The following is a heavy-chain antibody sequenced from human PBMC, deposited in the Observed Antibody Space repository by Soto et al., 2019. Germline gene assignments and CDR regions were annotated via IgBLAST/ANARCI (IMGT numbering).Heavy chain of an antibody. Sequence: PSETLSLTCAVSGDSIISSNYYWGCLLQAPGKGLESIGIIYYSGDTNYNPSLTSRVTISIDTSKNQFSLKLSSVTAADTAVYFCARLRSGPDDGWYWAFDYWGQGTLVTVSS. J-gene: IGHJ4*02. CDR1: GDSIISSNYY. CDR2: IYYSGDT. CDR3: ARLRSGPDDGWYWAFDY. D-gene: IGHD6-19*01. V-gene: IGHV4-39*01.